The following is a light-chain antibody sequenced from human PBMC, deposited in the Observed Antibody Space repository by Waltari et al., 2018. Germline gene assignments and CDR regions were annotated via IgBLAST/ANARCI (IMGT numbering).Light chain of an antibody. J-gene: IGKJ5*01. CDR2: GAS. CDR3: QQYGSSPIT. CDR1: QSVTSTY. V-gene: IGKV3-20*01. Sequence: EVVLTQSPGTLSLSPGERATVSCRASQSVTSTYLAWYRQKPGQPPSLLLYGASSRAPGIPDRFSGSGSGTDFTLTISRLEPEDFAVYICQQYGSSPITFGQGTRLEIK.